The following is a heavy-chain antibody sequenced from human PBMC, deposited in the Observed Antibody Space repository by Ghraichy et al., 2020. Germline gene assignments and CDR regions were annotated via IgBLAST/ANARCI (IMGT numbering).Heavy chain of an antibody. Sequence: LSLTCAASGFTFSSYAMSWVRQAPGKGLEWVSAISGSGGSTYYADSVKGRFTISRDNSKNTLYLQMNSLRAEDTAVYYCAKAGVGFTAWVDYWGQGTLVTVSS. V-gene: IGHV3-23*01. J-gene: IGHJ4*02. CDR2: ISGSGGST. CDR1: GFTFSSYA. CDR3: AKAGVGFTAWVDY. D-gene: IGHD2-15*01.